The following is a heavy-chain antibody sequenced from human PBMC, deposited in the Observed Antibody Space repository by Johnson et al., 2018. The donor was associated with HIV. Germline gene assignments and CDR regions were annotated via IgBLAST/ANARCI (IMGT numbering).Heavy chain of an antibody. Sequence: VQLVESGGGVIRPGGSLRLSCAVSGFTFSYYWMSWVRQAPGKGLEWVANIKQDGSEKYYVDSVKGRFTISRDNARNSLYLQMNSLRVEDTAVYYCVRDVGPLDIWGQGTLVTVS. CDR1: GFTFSYYW. CDR3: VRDVGPLDI. J-gene: IGHJ3*02. CDR2: IKQDGSEK. V-gene: IGHV3-7*05.